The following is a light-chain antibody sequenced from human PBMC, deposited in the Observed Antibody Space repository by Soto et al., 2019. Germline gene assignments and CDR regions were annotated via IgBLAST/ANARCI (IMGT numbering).Light chain of an antibody. J-gene: IGKJ4*01. V-gene: IGKV1-9*01. CDR1: QGIRDF. CDR3: EQFHVYPLT. CDR2: AAS. Sequence: DIQLTQSPSFLSASVGDRVTITCRASQGIRDFLAWYQQKPGKAPKLLIYAASTLQAGVPTRFSGFASGTEFTLTINNLQPADSATYDCEQFHVYPLTFDGGTKVEIK.